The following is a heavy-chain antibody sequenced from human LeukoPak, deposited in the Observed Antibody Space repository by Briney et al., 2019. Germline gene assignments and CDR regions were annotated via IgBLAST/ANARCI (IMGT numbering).Heavy chain of an antibody. J-gene: IGHJ6*03. CDR1: GFTFSSYG. V-gene: IGHV3-30*02. Sequence: GGSLRPSCAASGFTFSSYGMHWVRQAPGKGLEWVAFIRYDGSNKYYADSVKGRFTISRDNSKNTLYLQMNSLRAEDTAVYYCAKDSTTVTYYYYYYYMDVWGKGTTVTVSS. CDR3: AKDSTTVTYYYYYYYMDV. D-gene: IGHD4-11*01. CDR2: IRYDGSNK.